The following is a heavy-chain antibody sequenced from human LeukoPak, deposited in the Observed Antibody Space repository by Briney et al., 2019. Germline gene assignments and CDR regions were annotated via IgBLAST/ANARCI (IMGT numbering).Heavy chain of an antibody. J-gene: IGHJ4*02. Sequence: GESLKISCKGSGYSFASYWIGWVRQMPGKGLEWMGIIFPGDSDTRYSPSFQGQVTISADKSISTAYLQWSSLKASDTAIYYCTKTSTSSWLHFFDCWGQGTLVTVSS. V-gene: IGHV5-51*01. D-gene: IGHD6-13*01. CDR2: IFPGDSDT. CDR3: TKTSTSSWLHFFDC. CDR1: GYSFASYW.